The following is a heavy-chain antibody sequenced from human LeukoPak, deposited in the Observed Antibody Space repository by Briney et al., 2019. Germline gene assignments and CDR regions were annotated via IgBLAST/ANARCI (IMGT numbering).Heavy chain of an antibody. D-gene: IGHD2-15*01. CDR3: ARDDCSGGSCYAAE. Sequence: PGGSLRLSCAASGFTFTSYWMGWVRQAPGKGLEWVANIEEYGSEIYYVDSVKGRFTISRDNTKTSLYLQMNSLRAEDTAVYYCARDDCSGGSCYAAEWGQGTLVTVSS. V-gene: IGHV3-7*01. CDR1: GFTFTSYW. J-gene: IGHJ4*02. CDR2: IEEYGSEI.